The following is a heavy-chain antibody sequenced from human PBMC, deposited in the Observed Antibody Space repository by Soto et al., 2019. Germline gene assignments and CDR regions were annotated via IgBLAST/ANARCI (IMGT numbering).Heavy chain of an antibody. CDR3: ARHGSQFLWFDP. V-gene: IGHV4-59*08. CDR1: GGSISTYY. D-gene: IGHD3-3*01. CDR2: IYYSGST. J-gene: IGHJ5*02. Sequence: PSETLSLTCTVSGGSISTYYWSWIRQPPGKGLEWIGYIYYSGSTNYHPSLKSRVTISVDTSKNQFSLKLTSVTAADTAVYHCARHGSQFLWFDPWGPGTLVTVSS.